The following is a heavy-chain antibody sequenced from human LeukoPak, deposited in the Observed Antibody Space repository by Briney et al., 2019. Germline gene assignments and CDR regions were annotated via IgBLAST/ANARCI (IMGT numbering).Heavy chain of an antibody. Sequence: PGGSLRLSCAASGLTFSNYAMSWFRQAPGKGLEWVSGITSGFTPHYADSVKGRFTLSRDNSKNTFHLQMNSLRAEDTAVYYCAKDYSDSRVGDVFFEYWGQGTLVTVSS. CDR3: AKDYSDSRVGDVFFEY. CDR2: ITSGFTP. CDR1: GLTFSNYA. J-gene: IGHJ4*02. V-gene: IGHV3-23*01. D-gene: IGHD1-26*01.